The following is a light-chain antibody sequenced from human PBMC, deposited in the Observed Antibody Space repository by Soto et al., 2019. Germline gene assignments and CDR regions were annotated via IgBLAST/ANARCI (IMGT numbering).Light chain of an antibody. CDR2: KAS. V-gene: IGKV1-5*03. CDR3: QQYNSYSIT. J-gene: IGKJ3*01. CDR1: QSISSW. Sequence: DIQMTQSPSTLSASVGDRVTITCRASQSISSWLAWYQQNPGKAPKLLTYKASSLESGLPSRFSGSGSGTEFTLTISSLQPDDFATYYCQQYNSYSITFGPGTKVDIK.